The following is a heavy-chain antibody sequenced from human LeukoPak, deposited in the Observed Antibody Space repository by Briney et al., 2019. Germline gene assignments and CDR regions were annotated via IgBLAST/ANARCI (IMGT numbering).Heavy chain of an antibody. D-gene: IGHD2-15*01. V-gene: IGHV3-7*04. CDR2: INLDGSAK. CDR3: VRGRGYVVDY. J-gene: IGHJ4*02. Sequence: GGSLRLSCVGSKFTFLNDWMHWVRQTPGKGLEWVANINLDGSAKNYVGSVEGRFTISRDNAENSLYLEMNGLRVEDTAVYHCVRGRGYVVDYWGQGTLVTVSS. CDR1: KFTFLNDW.